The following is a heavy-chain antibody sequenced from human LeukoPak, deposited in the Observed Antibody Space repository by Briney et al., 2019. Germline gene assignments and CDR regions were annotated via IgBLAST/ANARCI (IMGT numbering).Heavy chain of an antibody. D-gene: IGHD6-19*01. Sequence: ASVKVSCKPSGYTFTGYYLHWVRQAPGQALEWMGRISPNTGATLYAQSFQGRVTMSRDTSISTAYLDLRSLRFDDTAVYYCARDRVGSGWPRPFYFEFWGQGTLVTVSS. V-gene: IGHV1-2*06. J-gene: IGHJ4*02. CDR2: ISPNTGAT. CDR3: ARDRVGSGWPRPFYFEF. CDR1: GYTFTGYY.